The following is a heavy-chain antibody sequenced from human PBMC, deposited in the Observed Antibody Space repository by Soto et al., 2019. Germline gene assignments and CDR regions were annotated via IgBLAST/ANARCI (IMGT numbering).Heavy chain of an antibody. CDR3: AKDIAMNY. CDR2: ISYDGSNK. D-gene: IGHD2-15*01. Sequence: QVQLVESGGGVVQPGRSLRLSCAASGFTFSSYGMHWVRQAPGKGLEWVAGISYDGSNKYYADSVKGRFTISRDNSKNTLYLQMNSLRAEDTAVYYCAKDIAMNYWGQGTLVTVSS. V-gene: IGHV3-30*18. CDR1: GFTFSSYG. J-gene: IGHJ4*02.